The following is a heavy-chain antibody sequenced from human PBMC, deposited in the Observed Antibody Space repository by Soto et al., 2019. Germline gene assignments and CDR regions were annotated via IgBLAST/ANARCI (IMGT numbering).Heavy chain of an antibody. J-gene: IGHJ4*02. CDR2: FRGSGDDGTA. CDR1: GFTFSSYS. Sequence: GGSLRLSCAASGFTFSSYSMSWVRQAPGKGLEWVSGFRGSGDDGTAYYADSAKGLFTISRVNSKNMLFLQMNSLRAEDTAIYYCAKKVNSGSGSQYFDYWGQGTLVTVSS. CDR3: AKKVNSGSGSQYFDY. D-gene: IGHD3-10*01. V-gene: IGHV3-23*01.